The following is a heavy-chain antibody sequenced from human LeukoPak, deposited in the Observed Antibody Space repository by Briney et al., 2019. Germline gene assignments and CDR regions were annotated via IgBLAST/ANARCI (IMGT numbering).Heavy chain of an antibody. D-gene: IGHD6-19*01. J-gene: IGHJ1*01. V-gene: IGHV3-9*01. Sequence: GGSLRLSCAASGFTFDDYAMHWVRQAPGKGLEWVSGISWNSGSIGYADSVKGRFTISRDNAKNSLYLQMNSLRAEDTALYYCAKAYSSGWLGSQVGISAEYFQHWGQGTLVTVSS. CDR3: AKAYSSGWLGSQVGISAEYFQH. CDR1: GFTFDDYA. CDR2: ISWNSGSI.